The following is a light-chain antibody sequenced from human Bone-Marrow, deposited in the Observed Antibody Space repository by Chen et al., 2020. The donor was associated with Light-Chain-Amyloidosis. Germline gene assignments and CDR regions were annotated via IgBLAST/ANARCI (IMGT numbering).Light chain of an antibody. CDR2: RDT. CDR3: QSADSSGTYEVI. Sequence: SYELTQPPSVSVSPGQTARITCSGDDLPTKYAYCYQQKPGQAPVLVIHRDTERPSGISEQFSGSRSGTTATLTISGVQAEDEADYHCQSADSSGTYEVIFGGGTKLTVL. CDR1: DLPTKY. V-gene: IGLV3-25*03. J-gene: IGLJ2*01.